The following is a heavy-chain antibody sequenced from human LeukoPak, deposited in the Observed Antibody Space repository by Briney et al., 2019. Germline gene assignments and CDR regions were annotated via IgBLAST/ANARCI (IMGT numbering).Heavy chain of an antibody. CDR2: IYISGTT. CDR3: AREYDFWTGTDFSRGWLDP. V-gene: IGHV4-4*07. J-gene: IGHJ5*02. Sequence: SETLSLTCTISGVSINDHHWAWIRQSAGKGLEWIGHIYISGTTDYNPSLRSRVTISLDMSKNSFSLRLNSVTAADTAIYFCAREYDFWTGTDFSRGWLDPWGQGIPVTVSS. CDR1: GVSINDHH. D-gene: IGHD3-3*01.